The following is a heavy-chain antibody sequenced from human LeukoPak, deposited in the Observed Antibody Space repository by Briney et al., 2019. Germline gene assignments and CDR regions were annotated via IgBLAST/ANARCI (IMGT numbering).Heavy chain of an antibody. Sequence: GGSLRLSCAASGFTFSTSGMNWVRQAPGKGLEWVAYISSRSESKYYAASVKGRFTISRDNAHNSLYLQMNSLRDDDTAVYYCARGASIAARQYGDFDYWGQGTLVTVSS. V-gene: IGHV3-48*02. CDR1: GFTFSTSG. D-gene: IGHD6-6*01. J-gene: IGHJ4*02. CDR2: ISSRSESK. CDR3: ARGASIAARQYGDFDY.